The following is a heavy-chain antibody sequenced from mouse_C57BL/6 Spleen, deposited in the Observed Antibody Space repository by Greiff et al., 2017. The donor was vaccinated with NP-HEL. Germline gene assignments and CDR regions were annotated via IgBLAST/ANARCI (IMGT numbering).Heavy chain of an antibody. D-gene: IGHD2-1*01. J-gene: IGHJ4*01. Sequence: EVQLQQSGPELVKPGASVKISCKASGYTFTDYYMNWVKQSHGKSLEWIGDINPNNGGTSYNQKFKGKATLTVDKSSSTAYMELRSLTSEDSAVYYCARRRGLDGNYDYAMDYWGQGTSVTVSS. CDR1: GYTFTDYY. CDR3: ARRRGLDGNYDYAMDY. V-gene: IGHV1-26*01. CDR2: INPNNGGT.